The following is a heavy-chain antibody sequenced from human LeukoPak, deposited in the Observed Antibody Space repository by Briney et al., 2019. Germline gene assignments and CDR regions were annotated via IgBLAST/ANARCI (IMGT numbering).Heavy chain of an antibody. CDR1: GGSFSGYY. V-gene: IGHV4-34*01. CDR3: ARGHVAAAPYYYYYMDV. D-gene: IGHD6-13*01. Sequence: PSETLSLTCAVYGGSFSGYYWSWIRQPPGKGLEWIGEINHSGSTNYNPSLKSRVTISVDTSKNQFSLKLSSVTAADTAVYYCARGHVAAAPYYYYYMDVWGKGTTVTVSS. CDR2: INHSGST. J-gene: IGHJ6*03.